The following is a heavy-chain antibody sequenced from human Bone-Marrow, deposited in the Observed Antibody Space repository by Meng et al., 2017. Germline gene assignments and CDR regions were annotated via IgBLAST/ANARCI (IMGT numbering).Heavy chain of an antibody. Sequence: SETLSLTCTVSGGSISSSSHYWGWIRQPPGKGLEWIGSIYYSGSTYYNPSLKSRVTISVDTSKNQFSLKLSSVTAADTAVYYCASRPYDDYYFDYWGQGTLVTVSS. CDR2: IYYSGST. CDR1: GGSISSSSHY. D-gene: IGHD4-17*01. J-gene: IGHJ4*02. CDR3: ASRPYDDYYFDY. V-gene: IGHV4-39*07.